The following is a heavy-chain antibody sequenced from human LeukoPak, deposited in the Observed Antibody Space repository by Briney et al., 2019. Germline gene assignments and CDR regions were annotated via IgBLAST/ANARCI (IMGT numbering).Heavy chain of an antibody. D-gene: IGHD5-18*01. V-gene: IGHV3-33*01. CDR1: GFTFSSYG. J-gene: IGHJ4*02. CDR3: VSEGEIAYGYLY. Sequence: PGGSLRLSCAASGFTFSSYGMHWVRQAPGKGLEGVAVILSDGSKEFYTDSVKGRFTISRDNSKNTLYLQMNSLRAEDTAVYYCVSEGEIAYGYLYWGQGTPVTVSS. CDR2: ILSDGSKE.